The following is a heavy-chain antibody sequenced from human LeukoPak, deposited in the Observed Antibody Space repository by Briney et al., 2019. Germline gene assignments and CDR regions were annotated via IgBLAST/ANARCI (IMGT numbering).Heavy chain of an antibody. CDR1: GGSFSGYY. CDR2: INHSGST. J-gene: IGHJ3*02. V-gene: IGHV4-34*01. CDR3: ARLKVTTNAFDI. D-gene: IGHD4-17*01. Sequence: SETLSLTCAVYGGSFSGYYWSWIRQPPGKGREWLGEINHSGSTNYDTSLKSRVTISVDTSKNQLSLKLSSVTAADTAVYYCARLKVTTNAFDIWGQGTMVTVSS.